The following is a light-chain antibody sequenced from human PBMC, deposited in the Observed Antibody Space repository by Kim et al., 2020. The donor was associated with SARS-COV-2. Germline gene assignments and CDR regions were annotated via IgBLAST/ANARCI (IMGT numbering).Light chain of an antibody. CDR3: QQYANWHPYT. CDR1: QTVSSN. J-gene: IGKJ2*01. Sequence: DIMMTQSPATLSVSPGESATLSCRASQTVSSNLAWYQQKPGQAPRLLIYGAFTRATGIPVRFTGSGSETEFTLTISSLQSEDSAIYYCQQYANWHPYTFGQGTKLEI. V-gene: IGKV3-15*01. CDR2: GAF.